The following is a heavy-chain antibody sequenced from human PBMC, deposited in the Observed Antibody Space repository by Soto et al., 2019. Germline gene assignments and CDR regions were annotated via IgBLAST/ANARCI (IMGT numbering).Heavy chain of an antibody. CDR1: GYTFTSFG. J-gene: IGHJ4*02. CDR3: TRDLLFISPSTVTTEAY. V-gene: IGHV1-18*01. D-gene: IGHD4-17*01. CDR2: ISPESGKA. Sequence: ASVKVSCKASGYTFTSFGLSWVRQAPGQGPEWMGWISPESGKATYAHKFQGRVTMTTETSTTTAYMDLRSLRSDDTAVYYCTRDLLFISPSTVTTEAYWGKGTRVTVSS.